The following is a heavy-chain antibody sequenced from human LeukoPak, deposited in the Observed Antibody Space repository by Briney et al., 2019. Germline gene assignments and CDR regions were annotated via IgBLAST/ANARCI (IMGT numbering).Heavy chain of an antibody. CDR1: GSSFTTYW. CDR3: ARRRWADAFDI. J-gene: IGHJ3*02. D-gene: IGHD4-23*01. CDR2: IYPGDSDT. Sequence: LGESLKISCEDSGSSFTTYWIAWVRQLPGKGLEWMGIIYPGDSDTTYSPSFQCQVTISADKSISTAYLQWNSLKASDTAMYYCARRRWADAFDIWGQGTMVTVSS. V-gene: IGHV5-51*01.